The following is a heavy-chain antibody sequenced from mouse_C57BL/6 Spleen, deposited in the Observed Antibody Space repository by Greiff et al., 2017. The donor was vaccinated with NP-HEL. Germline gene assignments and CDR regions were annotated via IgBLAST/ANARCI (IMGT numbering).Heavy chain of an antibody. CDR1: GYTFTSYW. V-gene: IGHV1-64*01. CDR2: IHPNSGST. J-gene: IGHJ2*01. D-gene: IGHD1-1*01. CDR3: ARRNYGSSQYYFDY. Sequence: VQLKQPGAELVKPGASVKLSCKASGYTFTSYWMHWVKQRPGQGLEWIGMIHPNSGSTNYNEKFKSKATLTVDKSSSTAYMQLSSLTSEDSAVYYCARRNYGSSQYYFDYWGQGTTLTVSS.